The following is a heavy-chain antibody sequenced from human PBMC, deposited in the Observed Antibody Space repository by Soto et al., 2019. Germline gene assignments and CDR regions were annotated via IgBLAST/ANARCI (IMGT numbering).Heavy chain of an antibody. Sequence: GGSLRLSCAASGFTFSSYAMSWVRQAPGKGLEWVSAISGSGGSTYYADSVKGRFTISRDNSKNTLYLKMNSLRAEDTAEQSLASARGGAVVGFVYWGQGTLSTVSS. CDR3: ASARGGAVVGFVY. V-gene: IGHV3-23*01. D-gene: IGHD3-16*01. CDR2: ISGSGGST. J-gene: IGHJ4*02. CDR1: GFTFSSYA.